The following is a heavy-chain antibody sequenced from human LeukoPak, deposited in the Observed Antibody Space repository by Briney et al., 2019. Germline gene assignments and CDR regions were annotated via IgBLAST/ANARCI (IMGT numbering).Heavy chain of an antibody. V-gene: IGHV3-23*01. D-gene: IGHD3-10*01. CDR2: ISGSGGST. CDR3: AKDRVTMVRGAFYYFDY. Sequence: GASLRLSCAASGFTFSSYAMSWVRQAPGKGLEWVSAISGSGGSTYYADSVKGRFTISRDNSENTLYLQMNSLRAEDTAVYYCAKDRVTMVRGAFYYFDYWGQGTLVTVSS. CDR1: GFTFSSYA. J-gene: IGHJ4*02.